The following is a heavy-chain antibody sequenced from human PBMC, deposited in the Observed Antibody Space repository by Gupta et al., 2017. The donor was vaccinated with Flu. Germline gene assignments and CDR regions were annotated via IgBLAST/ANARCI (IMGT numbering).Heavy chain of an antibody. D-gene: IGHD3-3*01. Sequence: PGQGLEWMGGIIPMFNKSTYAKKFQGRVTITADTKSTTTIYMEVTSLTLEDTAFYYCARDDFWTNYHGGWFDPWGQGTLVTVSS. V-gene: IGHV1-69*06. CDR2: IIPMFNKS. J-gene: IGHJ5*02. CDR3: ARDDFWTNYHGGWFDP.